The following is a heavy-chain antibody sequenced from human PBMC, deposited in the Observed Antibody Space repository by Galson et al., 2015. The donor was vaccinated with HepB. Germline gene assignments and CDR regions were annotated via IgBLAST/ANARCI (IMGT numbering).Heavy chain of an antibody. D-gene: IGHD4-23*01. CDR1: GYTFSRHA. Sequence: SVKVSCKASGYTFSRHAMHWVRQAPGQRLEWMGWINTGNGNTKHSQEFQGRVTITRDTSASTAYMELSSLRSEDTAVYYCARDGGTWDFDYWGQGTLVTVSS. V-gene: IGHV1-3*04. CDR2: INTGNGNT. CDR3: ARDGGTWDFDY. J-gene: IGHJ4*02.